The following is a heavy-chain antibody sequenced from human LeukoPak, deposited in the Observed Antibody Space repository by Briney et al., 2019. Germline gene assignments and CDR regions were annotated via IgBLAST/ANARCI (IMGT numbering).Heavy chain of an antibody. V-gene: IGHV4-38-2*01. CDR1: GYSIRGGYY. Sequence: PSETLSLTCAVSGYSIRGGYYWGWIRQPPRKGLEWIGSIYHSGSTYYNPSLKSRVTISVDTSKNQFSLKLSSVTAADTAVYYCARQLTGTTSVFNWFDPWGQGTLVTVSS. J-gene: IGHJ5*02. CDR3: ARQLTGTTSVFNWFDP. D-gene: IGHD1-20*01. CDR2: IYHSGST.